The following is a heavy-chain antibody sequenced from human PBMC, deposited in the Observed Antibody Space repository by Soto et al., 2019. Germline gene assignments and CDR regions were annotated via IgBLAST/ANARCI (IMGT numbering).Heavy chain of an antibody. V-gene: IGHV1-69*02. CDR1: GGTFSKYS. Sequence: QVPLVQSGAEVKKPGSSVKVSCTASGGTFSKYSISWIRQAPGQGLEWMGRIIPYLSVTNYAQKFKGRVTITADKSTGTDYMELNNLGSEDTAVYFCASGSAPDVDYWGQGTLITVSS. J-gene: IGHJ4*02. D-gene: IGHD3-10*01. CDR3: ASGSAPDVDY. CDR2: IIPYLSVT.